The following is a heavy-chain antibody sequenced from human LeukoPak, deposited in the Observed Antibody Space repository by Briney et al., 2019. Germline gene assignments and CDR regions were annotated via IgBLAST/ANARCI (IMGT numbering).Heavy chain of an antibody. J-gene: IGHJ4*02. CDR2: IIPIFGTA. CDR3: ARSLTGDYFDY. CDR1: GCTFSSYA. Sequence: GASVKVSCKSSGCTFSSYAISWVRQPPGQGLEWMGGIIPIFGTAYYAQKFQGRVTVTTDKSTSTAYMELGSLRSEDTAVYYCARSLTGDYFDYWGQGTLVTVSS. V-gene: IGHV1-69*05.